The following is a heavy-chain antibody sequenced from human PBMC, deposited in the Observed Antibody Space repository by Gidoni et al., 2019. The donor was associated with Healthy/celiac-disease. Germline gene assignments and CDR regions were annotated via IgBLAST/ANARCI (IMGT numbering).Heavy chain of an antibody. V-gene: IGHV4-59*01. Sequence: QVQLQESGPGLVKPSETLSLTCTVSGGSTSSYYWSWIRQPPGKGLEWIGYIYYSGSTNYNPSLKSRVTISVDTSKNQFSLKLSSVTAADTAVYHCARGDITALHYFDYWGQGTLVTVSS. D-gene: IGHD5-12*01. CDR3: ARGDITALHYFDY. J-gene: IGHJ4*02. CDR1: GGSTSSYY. CDR2: IYYSGST.